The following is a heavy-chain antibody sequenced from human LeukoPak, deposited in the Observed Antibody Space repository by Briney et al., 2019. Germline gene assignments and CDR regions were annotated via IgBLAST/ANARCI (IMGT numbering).Heavy chain of an antibody. CDR2: MNPNSGNT. Sequence: ASVKVSCKASGYTFTSYDVNWFRQATGQGLEWMGWMNPNSGNTGYAQKFQGRVSLTRDTSISTAYMELSSLRSEDTAVYYCARDLVNTRFDYWGQGTLVTVSS. V-gene: IGHV1-8*01. J-gene: IGHJ4*02. CDR3: ARDLVNTRFDY. D-gene: IGHD3-16*02. CDR1: GYTFTSYD.